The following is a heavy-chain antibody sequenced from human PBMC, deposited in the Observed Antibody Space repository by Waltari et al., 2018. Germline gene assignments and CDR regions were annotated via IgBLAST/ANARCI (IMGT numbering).Heavy chain of an antibody. V-gene: IGHV4-31*03. CDR3: AREGGYCSGGSCYYYYGMDV. CDR2: IYPSGST. D-gene: IGHD2-15*01. J-gene: IGHJ6*02. Sequence: QVQLQESGPGLVKPSQTLSLTCTVPGGSISSGGYYWSWIRQHPGKGLEWIGYIYPSGSTYYNPSLKSRVTISVDRSKNQFSLKLSSVTAADTAVYYCAREGGYCSGGSCYYYYGMDVWGQGTTVTVSS. CDR1: GGSISSGGYY.